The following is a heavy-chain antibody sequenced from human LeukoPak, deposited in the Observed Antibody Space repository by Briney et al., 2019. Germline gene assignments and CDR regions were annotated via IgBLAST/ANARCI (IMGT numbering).Heavy chain of an antibody. V-gene: IGHV3-23*01. CDR3: ANGYPSPFDFWSGYSYYYYYYGMDV. D-gene: IGHD3-3*01. Sequence: DSVKGRFTISRDNSKNTLYLQMNSLRAEDTAVYYCANGYPSPFDFWSGYSYYYYYYGMDVWGQGTTVTVSS. J-gene: IGHJ6*02.